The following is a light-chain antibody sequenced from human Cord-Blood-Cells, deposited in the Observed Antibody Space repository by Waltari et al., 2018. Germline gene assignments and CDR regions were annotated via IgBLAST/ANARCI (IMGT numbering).Light chain of an antibody. CDR2: EVS. CDR3: CSHAGSSTWV. V-gene: IGLV2-23*02. J-gene: IGLJ3*02. Sequence: QSALTQPASVSGSPGQSITISCTGTSSAVGSYNLVSWYQQHPGKAPKLMIYEVSKRPSGVSNRFSGSKSGNTASLTISGLQAEDEADYYCCSHAGSSTWVFGGGTKLTVL. CDR1: SSAVGSYNL.